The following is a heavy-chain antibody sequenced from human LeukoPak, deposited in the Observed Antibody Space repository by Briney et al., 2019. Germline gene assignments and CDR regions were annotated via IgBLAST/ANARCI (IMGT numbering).Heavy chain of an antibody. CDR3: ARGRGYYGSGNYRDFYYYYMDV. V-gene: IGHV4-61*02. J-gene: IGHJ6*03. CDR2: IHKSGYT. CDR1: GGAISSGTFY. D-gene: IGHD3-10*01. Sequence: SQTLSLTCTVSGGAISSGTFYWSWIRQSAEKGLEWIGRIHKSGYTSYNPSLKSRVTISADTSKNQFSLNVRSVTAADTAIYYCARGRGYYGSGNYRDFYYYYMDVWGKGTTVTISS.